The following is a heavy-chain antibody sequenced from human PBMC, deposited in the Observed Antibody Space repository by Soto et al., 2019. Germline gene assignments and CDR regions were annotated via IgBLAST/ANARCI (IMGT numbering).Heavy chain of an antibody. CDR2: IYSAGSA. CDR1: GFNISTYH. J-gene: IGHJ6*01. CDR3: ASRPSSSYY. Sequence: GGPQRLSYAAFGFNISTYHVRWVLQDPGKGLEWVAVIYSAGSADFADSVKVRFTISSDNSKNTLYLQMSSLRAEDTAGYYCASRPSSSYY. V-gene: IGHV3-66*01. D-gene: IGHD6-13*01.